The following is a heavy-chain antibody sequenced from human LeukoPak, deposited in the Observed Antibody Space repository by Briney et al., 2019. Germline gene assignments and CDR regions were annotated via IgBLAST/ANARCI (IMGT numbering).Heavy chain of an antibody. CDR2: INHSGST. D-gene: IGHD6-19*01. Sequence: SETLSLTCAVYGGSFSGYYWSWIRQPPGKGLEWIGEINHSGSTNYNPSLKSRVTISVDTSKNQFSLKLSSVTAADTAVYYCARGYTGYSSGWYMGAWFDPWGQGTLVTVSS. J-gene: IGHJ5*02. CDR1: GGSFSGYY. CDR3: ARGYTGYSSGWYMGAWFDP. V-gene: IGHV4-34*01.